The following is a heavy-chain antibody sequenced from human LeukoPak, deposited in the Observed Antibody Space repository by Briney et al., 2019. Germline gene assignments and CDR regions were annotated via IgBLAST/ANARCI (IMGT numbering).Heavy chain of an antibody. Sequence: PGGSLRLSCAASGFTVSNNYMTWVRQAPGKGLEWVSVIYGGGTTYYADSVKGKFTISRDNSKNTLYLQMNSLRVEDTAVYYCAREGYYDSSGYGYFDYWGQGTLVTVSS. J-gene: IGHJ4*02. V-gene: IGHV3-66*01. D-gene: IGHD3-22*01. CDR1: GFTVSNNY. CDR3: AREGYYDSSGYGYFDY. CDR2: IYGGGTT.